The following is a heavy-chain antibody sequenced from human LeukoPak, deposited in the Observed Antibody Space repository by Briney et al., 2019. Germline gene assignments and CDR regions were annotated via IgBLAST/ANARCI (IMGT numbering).Heavy chain of an antibody. CDR3: ASEHDYGDYSLDY. Sequence: SETLSLTCTVSGGSISSGGYYWSWIRQHPGKGLEWIGYIYYSGSTYYNPSLKSRVTISVDTSKNQFSLKLSSVTAADTAVYYCASEHDYGDYSLDYWGQGTLVTVSS. D-gene: IGHD4-17*01. J-gene: IGHJ4*02. V-gene: IGHV4-31*03. CDR2: IYYSGST. CDR1: GGSISSGGYY.